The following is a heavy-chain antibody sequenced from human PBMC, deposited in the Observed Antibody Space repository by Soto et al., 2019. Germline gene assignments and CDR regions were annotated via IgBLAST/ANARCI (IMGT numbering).Heavy chain of an antibody. CDR3: ARTGPPVDY. CDR2: IITYNGNT. CDR1: GYTFSSYA. J-gene: IGHJ4*02. Sequence: QVQLVQSGAEVKKPGASVKVSCKASGYTFSSYAISWVRQAPGQGLEWMGWIITYNGNTNYAQKLQGRVTMTTDTTTTAAYMYLRSLRSNVTAVYCCARTGPPVDYWGQGTLVTVSS. V-gene: IGHV1-18*01.